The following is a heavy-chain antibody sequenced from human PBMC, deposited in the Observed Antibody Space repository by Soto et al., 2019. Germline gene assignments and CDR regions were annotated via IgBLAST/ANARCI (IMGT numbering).Heavy chain of an antibody. CDR2: ISSSSSYI. V-gene: IGHV3-21*01. J-gene: IGHJ6*02. CDR3: AREYYGSGVGDMDV. Sequence: EVQLVESGGGLVKPGGSLRLSCAASGFTFSFYSMNWVRQAPGKGLEWVSSISSSSSYIYYADSVKGRFTISRDNAKNSLYPQKNSLRAEDTAVYYCAREYYGSGVGDMDVWGQGTTVTVSS. D-gene: IGHD3-10*01. CDR1: GFTFSFYS.